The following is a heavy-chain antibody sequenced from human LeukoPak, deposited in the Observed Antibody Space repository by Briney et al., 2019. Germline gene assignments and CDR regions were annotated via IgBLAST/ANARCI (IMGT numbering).Heavy chain of an antibody. CDR1: GFTFSSYW. Sequence: GGSLRLSCAASGFTFSSYWMSWVRQAPGKGLEWVANIKQDGSEKYYVDSVKGRFTISRDNAKNSLYLQMNSLRAEDTAVYYCARGSPATTVTAGFFDPWGQGTLVTVSS. V-gene: IGHV3-7*01. CDR3: ARGSPATTVTAGFFDP. CDR2: IKQDGSEK. D-gene: IGHD4-17*01. J-gene: IGHJ5*02.